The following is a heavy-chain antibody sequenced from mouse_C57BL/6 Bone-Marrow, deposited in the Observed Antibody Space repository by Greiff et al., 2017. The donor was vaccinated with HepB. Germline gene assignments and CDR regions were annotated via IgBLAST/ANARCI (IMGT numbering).Heavy chain of an antibody. CDR1: GYTFTSYG. V-gene: IGHV1-81*01. J-gene: IGHJ2*01. CDR3: ARGEIFGIYYDYPVDY. Sequence: VQLQQSGAELARPGASVKLSCKASGYTFTSYGISWVKQRTGQGLEWIGEIYPRSGNTYYNEKFKGKATLTADKSSSTAYMELRSLTSEDSAVYFCARGEIFGIYYDYPVDYWGQGTTLTVSS. D-gene: IGHD2-4*01. CDR2: IYPRSGNT.